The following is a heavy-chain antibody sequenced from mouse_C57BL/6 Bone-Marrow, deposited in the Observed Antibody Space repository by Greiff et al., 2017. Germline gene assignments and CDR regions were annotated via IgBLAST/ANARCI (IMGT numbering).Heavy chain of an antibody. D-gene: IGHD2-2*01. CDR1: GFTFSSYA. Sequence: EVMLVESGGGLVKPGGSLKLSCAASGFTFSSYAMSWVRQTPEKRLEWVAPISDGGSYTYYPNNVQGRFTNARDNAKTHLYLQMSHLKSEDTAMYDGASYSGYRNARDYWGQGTSVTVSA. V-gene: IGHV5-4*03. J-gene: IGHJ4*01. CDR2: ISDGGSYT. CDR3: ASYSGYRNARDY.